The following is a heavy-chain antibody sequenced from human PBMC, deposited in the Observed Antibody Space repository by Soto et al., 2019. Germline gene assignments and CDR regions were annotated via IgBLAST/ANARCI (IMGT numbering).Heavy chain of an antibody. CDR1: GYSFTSYW. V-gene: IGHV5-51*01. J-gene: IGHJ4*02. CDR2: IYPGDSDT. D-gene: IGHD3-3*01. Sequence: GESLKISCKGSGYSFTSYWIGWVRQMPGKGLEWMGIIYPGDSDTRYSPSFQGQVTISADKSISTAYLQWSSLKASDTAMYYCARLGYYYDFWSRWGEVDYWGQGTLVTVSS. CDR3: ARLGYYYDFWSRWGEVDY.